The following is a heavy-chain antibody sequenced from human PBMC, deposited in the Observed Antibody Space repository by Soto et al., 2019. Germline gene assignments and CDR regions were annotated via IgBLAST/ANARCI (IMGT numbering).Heavy chain of an antibody. V-gene: IGHV4-4*02. D-gene: IGHD2-8*01. CDR2: VYHTGTT. CDR3: ARSSGLCAISVLDT. CDR1: GASISSINW. Sequence: LSLPGDVSGASISSINWWSWVRRPPGKGLQCIGDVYHTGTTNYNPSLKMRVTISVDKSQNHFSLNVTSVTAADTAVYYCARSSGLCAISVLDTWGQGALVNAAS. J-gene: IGHJ5*01.